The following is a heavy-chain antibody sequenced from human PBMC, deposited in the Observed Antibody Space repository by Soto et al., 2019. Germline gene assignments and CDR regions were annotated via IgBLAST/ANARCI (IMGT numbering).Heavy chain of an antibody. CDR2: ISGSGGST. CDR3: AKDRVVVVPADTYDYYYGLDV. CDR1: GFTFSSYA. J-gene: IGHJ6*02. V-gene: IGHV3-23*01. D-gene: IGHD2-2*01. Sequence: EVQRLESGGGVVQPGGSLRLSCAASGFTFSSYAMSWVRQAPGKGLEWVSAISGSGGSTYYADFVKGRFTISRDNSKNTLYMQMNSLRAEDTAVYYCAKDRVVVVPADTYDYYYGLDVWGQGTTVTVSS.